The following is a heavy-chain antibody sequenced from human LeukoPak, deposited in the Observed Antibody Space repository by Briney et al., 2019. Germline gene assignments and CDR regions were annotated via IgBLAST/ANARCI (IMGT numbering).Heavy chain of an antibody. CDR1: GGSISSGSYY. Sequence: PSQTLSLTCTVSGGSISSGSYYWRWIRQPAGKGLEWIVRIYTSGSTNYNPSLKSRVTISVDTSKNQFSLKLSSVTAADTAVYYCARALGYSDAFDIWGQGTMVTVSS. CDR2: IYTSGST. V-gene: IGHV4-61*02. J-gene: IGHJ3*02. D-gene: IGHD5-18*01. CDR3: ARALGYSDAFDI.